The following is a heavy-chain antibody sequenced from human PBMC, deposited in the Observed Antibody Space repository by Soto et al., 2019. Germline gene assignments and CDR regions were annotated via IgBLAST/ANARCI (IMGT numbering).Heavy chain of an antibody. D-gene: IGHD3-9*01. CDR3: ARTYYDILTGSHTDYGMDV. J-gene: IGHJ6*02. CDR2: ISYDGSNK. Sequence: AGSLRLSCAAAGFTFSSYAMHWVRQAPGKGLEWVAVISYDGSNKYYADSVRGRFAISRDNSKNTLYLQMNSLRAEDTAVYYCARTYYDILTGSHTDYGMDVWGQGTTVTVSS. V-gene: IGHV3-30*09. CDR1: GFTFSSYA.